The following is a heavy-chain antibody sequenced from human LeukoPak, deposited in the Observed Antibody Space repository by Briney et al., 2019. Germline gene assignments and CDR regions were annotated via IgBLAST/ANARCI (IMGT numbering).Heavy chain of an antibody. CDR3: ARGRFYHDSPE. V-gene: IGHV3-7*01. Sequence: GGSLRLSCKASGFTFTVYWMTWVRQAPGKGLEWVANINHDGTEKYYVDSVKGRFTISRENAKNSLFLQMSSLRAEDTAVYYCARGRFYHDSPEWGQGTLVTVSS. D-gene: IGHD3-22*01. CDR2: INHDGTEK. CDR1: GFTFTVYW. J-gene: IGHJ4*02.